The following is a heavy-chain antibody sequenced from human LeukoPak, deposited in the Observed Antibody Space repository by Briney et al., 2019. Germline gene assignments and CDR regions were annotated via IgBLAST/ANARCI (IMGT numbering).Heavy chain of an antibody. Sequence: SETLSLTCTVSGGSIISYYWSWIRQPPGKGLEWIGNIYYSGSTNYNPSLKSRVTISVDTSKNQFSLKLSSVTAADTAVYYCARHVPATIPEYFQQWGQGTLVTVSS. V-gene: IGHV4-59*08. CDR1: GGSIISYY. J-gene: IGHJ1*01. D-gene: IGHD2-2*02. CDR2: IYYSGST. CDR3: ARHVPATIPEYFQQ.